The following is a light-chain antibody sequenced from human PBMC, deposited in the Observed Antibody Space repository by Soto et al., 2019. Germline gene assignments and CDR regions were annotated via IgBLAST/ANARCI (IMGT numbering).Light chain of an antibody. V-gene: IGKV3-11*01. CDR1: QSINTF. CDR3: QQRSRWPLT. CDR2: DAS. Sequence: EIVLTQSPATLSLSPGERATLSCRASQSINTFLGWYQQKPGQAPRLLISDASNRAAGIPARFSGSGSGTDFSLTISSLEPEDFAVYYCQQRSRWPLTFGGGTKVEIK. J-gene: IGKJ4*01.